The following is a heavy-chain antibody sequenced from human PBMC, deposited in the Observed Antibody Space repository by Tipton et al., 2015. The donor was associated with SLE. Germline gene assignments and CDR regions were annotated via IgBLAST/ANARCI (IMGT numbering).Heavy chain of an antibody. CDR1: GGSFSDYS. J-gene: IGHJ4*02. Sequence: TLSLTCAVYGGSFSDYSWSWIRQPPGKGLEWIGEINHSGSTNYNPSLKSRVTISIDTSKNPFSLRLSCVTAADTAVYYCARDCTTGVCYATSFDYWGQGTLVTVSP. CDR2: INHSGST. CDR3: ARDCTTGVCYATSFDY. D-gene: IGHD2-8*01. V-gene: IGHV4-34*01.